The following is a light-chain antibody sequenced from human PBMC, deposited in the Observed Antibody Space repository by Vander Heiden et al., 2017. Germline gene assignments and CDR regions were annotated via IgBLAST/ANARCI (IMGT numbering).Light chain of an antibody. CDR1: QSLLYRDGNNY. Sequence: VLTQSPLFLPVTPGESASISCRSSQSLLYRDGNNYLDWYLQKPGQSPQLLIYLGSTRASGVPERFTGSGSGTDFALKITRVEAEDVGIYYCKQPLQTPRTFGQGTKVEI. J-gene: IGKJ1*01. V-gene: IGKV2-28*01. CDR3: KQPLQTPRT. CDR2: LGS.